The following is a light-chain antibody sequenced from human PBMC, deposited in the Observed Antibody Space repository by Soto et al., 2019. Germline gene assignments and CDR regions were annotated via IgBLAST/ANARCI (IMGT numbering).Light chain of an antibody. CDR3: ETWDTSLRAVL. CDR2: DTI. CDR1: SSNIGNNY. Sequence: QSVLTQPPSVSAAPGEKVTISCSGSSSNIGNNYVSWYQQLPGSAPTLLIFDTIKRPSGIPDRFSGSKSGTSATLGITGPQTGDEADYYCETWDTSLRAVLFGGGTKLTVL. J-gene: IGLJ2*01. V-gene: IGLV1-51*01.